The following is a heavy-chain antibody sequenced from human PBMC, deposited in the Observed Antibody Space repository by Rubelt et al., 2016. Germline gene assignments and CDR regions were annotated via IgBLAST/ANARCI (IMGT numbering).Heavy chain of an antibody. CDR3: ARDRSPDDRNYFFYYYYGMDV. V-gene: IGHV3-21*01. J-gene: IGHJ6*02. Sequence: SMNWVRQAPGKGLEWVSSISSSSSYIYSADSVKGRFTISRDNAKNSLYLQMNSLRAEDTAVYYCARDRSPDDRNYFFYYYYGMDVWGQGTTVTVSS. D-gene: IGHD4-11*01. CDR1: S. CDR2: ISSSSSYI.